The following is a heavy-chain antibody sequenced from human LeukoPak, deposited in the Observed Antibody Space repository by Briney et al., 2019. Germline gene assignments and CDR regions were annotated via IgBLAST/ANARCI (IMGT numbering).Heavy chain of an antibody. D-gene: IGHD5-18*01. V-gene: IGHV4-59*11. Sequence: SETLSLTCTVSGGSFSSHYWSWIRQPPGKGLEWIAYMRDSGSTKHNPSLESGVTLSADTSKNQFSLRLSSVTAADTAVYYCATIKRGNIYGYFDFWGQGILVTVSS. CDR2: MRDSGST. CDR1: GGSFSSHY. CDR3: ATIKRGNIYGYFDF. J-gene: IGHJ4*02.